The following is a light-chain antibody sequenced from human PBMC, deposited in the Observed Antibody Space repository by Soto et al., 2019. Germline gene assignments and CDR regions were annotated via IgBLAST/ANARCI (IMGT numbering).Light chain of an antibody. CDR1: QSISSH. CDR3: QQTYSTPQP. CDR2: IAS. V-gene: IGKV1-39*01. J-gene: IGKJ5*01. Sequence: DIRMTQSPSSLSASVGDTVTITCRASQSISSHLNWYQQKPGKAPNLLINIASSLQSGVPSRFSGSGSGTDFTLTISNVQPEDFATYYCQQTYSTPQPFGQGTRLEIK.